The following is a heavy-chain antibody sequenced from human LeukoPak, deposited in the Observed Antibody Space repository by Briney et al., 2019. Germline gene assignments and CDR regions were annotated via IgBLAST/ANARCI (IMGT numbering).Heavy chain of an antibody. V-gene: IGHV4-38-2*02. CDR3: ASGGYYDILTLNY. CDR2: IYHSGST. Sequence: PSETLSLTCTVSGYSINSGYYWGWIRQPPGKGREWIGSIYHSGSTYYNLSLKSRVTISVDTSKNQFSLKLSSVTAADTAVYYCASGGYYDILTLNYWGQGTLVTVSS. D-gene: IGHD3-9*01. CDR1: GYSINSGYY. J-gene: IGHJ4*02.